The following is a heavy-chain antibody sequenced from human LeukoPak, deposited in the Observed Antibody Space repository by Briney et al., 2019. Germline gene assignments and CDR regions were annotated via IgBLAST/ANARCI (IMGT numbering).Heavy chain of an antibody. CDR3: AKASLYGSGAYYYYGMDV. V-gene: IGHV3-23*01. D-gene: IGHD3-10*01. J-gene: IGHJ6*02. Sequence: GGSLRLSCSASGFTFSYYAIHWVRQAPGKGLEWVSAISGSGGSTYYADSVKGRFTISRDNSKNTLYLQMNSLRAEDTAVYYCAKASLYGSGAYYYYGMDVWGQGTTVTVSS. CDR2: ISGSGGST. CDR1: GFTFSYYA.